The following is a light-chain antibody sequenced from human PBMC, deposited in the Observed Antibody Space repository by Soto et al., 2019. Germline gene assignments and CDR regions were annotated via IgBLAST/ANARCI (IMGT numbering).Light chain of an antibody. Sequence: SYELTQPPSVSVSPGQTARITCSGDALPTRFAHWYKQKAGHAPVQVIYEDNKRPSGIPERFSGSSSGTVATLVISEAQVEDEGDYYCFSPDNSGNLGVFGPGTKVNVL. CDR1: ALPTRF. J-gene: IGLJ1*01. CDR2: EDN. CDR3: FSPDNSGNLGV. V-gene: IGLV3-10*01.